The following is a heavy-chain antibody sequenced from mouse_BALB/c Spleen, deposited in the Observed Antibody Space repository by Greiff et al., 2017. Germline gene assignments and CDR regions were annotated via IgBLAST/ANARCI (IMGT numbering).Heavy chain of an antibody. J-gene: IGHJ4*01. V-gene: IGHV1-9*01. D-gene: IGHD2-3*01. CDR3: ARDDGYSSYAMDY. Sequence: VQLQQSGAELMKPGASVKISCKATGYTFSSYWIEWVKQRPGHGLEWIGEILPGSGSTNYNEKFKGKATFTADTSSNTAYMQLSSLTSEDSAVYYCARDDGYSSYAMDYWGQGTAVTVAS. CDR2: ILPGSGST. CDR1: GYTFSSYW.